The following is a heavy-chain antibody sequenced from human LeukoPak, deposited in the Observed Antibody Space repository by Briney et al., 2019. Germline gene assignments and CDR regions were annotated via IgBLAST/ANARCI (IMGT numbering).Heavy chain of an antibody. CDR1: GFTFSSHG. Sequence: GGSLRLSCVASGFTFSSHGMNWVRQAPGKGLERVSGIIPSGHTTYYADSVRGRFTISRDNSRNTVYLQMNSLGGEDTALYYCAKGRWGLTINNFDLWGQGTMVTVSS. V-gene: IGHV3-23*01. J-gene: IGHJ3*01. D-gene: IGHD3/OR15-3a*01. CDR2: IIPSGHTT. CDR3: AKGRWGLTINNFDL.